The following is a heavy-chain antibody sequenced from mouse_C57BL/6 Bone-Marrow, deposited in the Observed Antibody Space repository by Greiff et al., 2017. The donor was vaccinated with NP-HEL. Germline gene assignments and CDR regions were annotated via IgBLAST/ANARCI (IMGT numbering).Heavy chain of an antibody. CDR1: GYTFTGYW. CDR3: ARRLRDY. J-gene: IGHJ2*01. D-gene: IGHD1-1*01. V-gene: IGHV1-9*01. CDR2: IYPRSGNT. Sequence: VQLQQSGAELMKPGASVKLSCKATGYTFTGYWIEWVKQRPGHGLEWIGEIYPRSGNTYYNEKFKGKATLTADKSSSTAYMELRSLTSEDSAVYFCARRLRDYWGQGTTLTVSS.